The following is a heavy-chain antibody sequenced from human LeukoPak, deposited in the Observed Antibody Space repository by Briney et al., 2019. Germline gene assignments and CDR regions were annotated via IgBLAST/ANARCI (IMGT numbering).Heavy chain of an antibody. CDR3: AKNNMIVVVRDAFDI. CDR1: GFTFSSYA. V-gene: IGHV3-30-3*02. CDR2: ISYDGSNK. J-gene: IGHJ3*02. Sequence: GGSLRLSCAASGFTFSSYAMHWVRQAPGKGLEWVAVISYDGSNKYYADSVKGRFTISRDNSKNTLYLQMNSLRAEDTAVYYCAKNNMIVVVRDAFDIWGQGTMVTVSS. D-gene: IGHD3-22*01.